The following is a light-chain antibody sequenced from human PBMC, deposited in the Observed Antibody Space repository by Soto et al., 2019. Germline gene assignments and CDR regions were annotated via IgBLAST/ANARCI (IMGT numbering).Light chain of an antibody. J-gene: IGKJ1*01. CDR3: QQYTNTNNPWM. CDR1: QTISTW. CDR2: DAS. V-gene: IGKV1-5*01. Sequence: IQVTQSPPTLSASVGDRVTNTRRALQTISTWMAWYQQKPGKAPKLLVYDASTLQSGVASRFSGSGSGTEFTLIISGLQPDDSATYYCQQYTNTNNPWMFGQGTKVDIK.